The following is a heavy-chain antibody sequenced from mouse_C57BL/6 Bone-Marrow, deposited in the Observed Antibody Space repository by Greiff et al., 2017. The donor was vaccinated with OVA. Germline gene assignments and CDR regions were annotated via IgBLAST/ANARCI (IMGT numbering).Heavy chain of an antibody. Sequence: QVQLKESGAELARPGASVKLSCKASGYTFTSYGISWVKQRAGQGLEWIGEIYPRSGNTYYNEKFKGKATLTADKSSSTAYMELRSLTSEDSAVYFCARGGLPYFDYWGQGTTLTVSS. J-gene: IGHJ2*01. CDR2: IYPRSGNT. CDR1: GYTFTSYG. CDR3: ARGGLPYFDY. V-gene: IGHV1-81*01. D-gene: IGHD2-2*01.